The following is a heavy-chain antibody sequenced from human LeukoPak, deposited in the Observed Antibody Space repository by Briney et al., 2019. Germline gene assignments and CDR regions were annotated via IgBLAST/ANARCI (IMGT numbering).Heavy chain of an antibody. CDR2: IYYSGST. D-gene: IGHD2-2*01. Sequence: SETLPLTCTVSGGSISSYYWSWIRQPPGKGLEWIGYIYYSGSTNYNPSLKSRVTISVDTSKNQFSLKLSSVTAADTAVYYCARHVPATGYYGMDVWGQGTTVTVSS. CDR1: GGSISSYY. CDR3: ARHVPATGYYGMDV. V-gene: IGHV4-59*08. J-gene: IGHJ6*02.